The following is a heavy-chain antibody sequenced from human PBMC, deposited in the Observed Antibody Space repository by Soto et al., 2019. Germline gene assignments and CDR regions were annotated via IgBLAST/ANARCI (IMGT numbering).Heavy chain of an antibody. J-gene: IGHJ4*02. V-gene: IGHV3-30-3*01. Sequence: QVQLVESGGGVVQPGRSLRLSCAASGFIFRSYGMHWVRQAPGKGLEWVALISYDGSEKYYADSVKGRFSISRDNSKNTLYLQMSSLRAEDTAVYYCAREERSFSLDFWGQGTQVTVSS. CDR3: AREERSFSLDF. CDR1: GFIFRSYG. D-gene: IGHD3-3*01. CDR2: ISYDGSEK.